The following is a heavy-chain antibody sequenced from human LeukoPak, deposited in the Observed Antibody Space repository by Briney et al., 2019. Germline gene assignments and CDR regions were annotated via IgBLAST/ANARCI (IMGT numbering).Heavy chain of an antibody. CDR3: ARADPLAYTMVRGVEDAFDI. CDR1: GYSFTSYW. J-gene: IGHJ3*02. CDR2: IYPGDSDT. D-gene: IGHD3-10*01. V-gene: IGHV5-51*01. Sequence: GESLKISCKGSGYSFTSYWIGWVRQMPGKGLEWMGIIYPGDSDTRYGPSSQGQVTISADKSIGTAYLQWSSLKASDTAMYYCARADPLAYTMVRGVEDAFDIWGQGTMVTVSS.